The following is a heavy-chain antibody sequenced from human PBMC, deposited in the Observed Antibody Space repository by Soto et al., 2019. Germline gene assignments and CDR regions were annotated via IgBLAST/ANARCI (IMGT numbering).Heavy chain of an antibody. CDR1: GGSFIDYY. CDR3: ARAASIAARNMAY. CDR2: INHSGST. V-gene: IGHV4-34*01. J-gene: IGHJ4*02. D-gene: IGHD6-6*01. Sequence: SETLCLTYTVYGGSFIDYYGSWIRQPPGKGLEWIGEINHSGSTNYNPSLKSRVTISVDTSKNQFSLKLSSVTAADTAVFYGARAASIAARNMAYRGKGTLVPVSS.